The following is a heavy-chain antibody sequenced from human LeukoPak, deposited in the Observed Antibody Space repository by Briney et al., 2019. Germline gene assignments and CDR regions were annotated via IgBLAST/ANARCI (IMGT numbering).Heavy chain of an antibody. CDR3: ARVTFSSGFIDAFDI. V-gene: IGHV4-39*02. Sequence: PSETLSLTYSVSGGSISLSYYYWGWIRQPPGKALEWIGSVYYSGTTSYNPSLKSRVTISVDMSKNHFSLRLSSVTAADTAVYYCARVTFSSGFIDAFDIWAKGQWSPSLQ. D-gene: IGHD2/OR15-2a*01. CDR2: VYYSGTT. J-gene: IGHJ3*02. CDR1: GGSISLSYYY.